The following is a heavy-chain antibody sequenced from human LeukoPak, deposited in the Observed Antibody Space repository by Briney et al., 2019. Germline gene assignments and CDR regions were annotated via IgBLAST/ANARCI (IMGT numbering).Heavy chain of an antibody. D-gene: IGHD3-3*01. J-gene: IGHJ6*02. CDR2: INPNSGGT. CDR1: GYTFTGYY. V-gene: IGHV1-2*06. Sequence: ASVKVSCKASGYTFTGYYMHWVRQAPGQGLEWMGRINPNSGGTNYAQKFQGRVTMTRDTSISTAYMELSRLRSDDTAVYYCARGGYYDFWSGHHYYYGMDVWGQGTTVTVSS. CDR3: ARGGYYDFWSGHHYYYGMDV.